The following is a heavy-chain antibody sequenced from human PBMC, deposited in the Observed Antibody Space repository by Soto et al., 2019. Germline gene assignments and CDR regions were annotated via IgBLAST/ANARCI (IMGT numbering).Heavy chain of an antibody. CDR2: ITYSGST. CDR3: AKLAGYCSGTSCYGHYAMDV. V-gene: IGHV4-39*01. D-gene: IGHD2-2*01. J-gene: IGHJ6*02. CDR1: SGSMSSSLNH. Sequence: QLQLQEAGPGLVKPSETLSLTCIVSSGSMSSSLNHWGWIRQPPGKGLDWIGNITYSGSTYYNPSRRSELNMSVETPNNQFSLTLSTVTAADTAVYYCAKLAGYCSGTSCYGHYAMDVWGQGTTVTVSS.